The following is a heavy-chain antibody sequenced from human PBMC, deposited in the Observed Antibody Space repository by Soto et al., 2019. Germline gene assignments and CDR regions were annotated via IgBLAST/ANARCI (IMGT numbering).Heavy chain of an antibody. CDR3: TRGHPSIYNY. J-gene: IGHJ4*02. V-gene: IGHV3-7*01. D-gene: IGHD4-4*01. CDR1: GFTFSNYW. Sequence: GGSLSLSCAASGFTFSNYWMSWVRQAPGKGLEWVANIKEDGSERYYVDSVKGRFTISRDNAKNSLYLQMTSLRPEDTAVYYCTRGHPSIYNYWGQGTLV. CDR2: IKEDGSER.